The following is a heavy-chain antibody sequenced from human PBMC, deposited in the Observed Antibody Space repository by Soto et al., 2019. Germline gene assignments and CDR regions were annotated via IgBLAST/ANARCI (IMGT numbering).Heavy chain of an antibody. CDR1: GFTFSSYA. D-gene: IGHD2-2*03. CDR3: ARDLMDIVVVPAASNWFDP. J-gene: IGHJ5*02. Sequence: GGALRVYCAAPGFTFSSYAMHWVRQAPGKGLEWVAVISYDGSNKYYADSVKGRFTISRDNSKNTLYLQMNSLRAEDTAVYYCARDLMDIVVVPAASNWFDPWGQGTLVLVS. V-gene: IGHV3-30-3*01. CDR2: ISYDGSNK.